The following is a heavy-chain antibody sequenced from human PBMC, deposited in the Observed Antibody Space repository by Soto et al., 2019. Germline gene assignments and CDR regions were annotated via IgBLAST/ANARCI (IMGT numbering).Heavy chain of an antibody. V-gene: IGHV4-31*03. D-gene: IGHD4-17*01. Sequence: QVQLQESGPGLVKPSQTLSLTCTVSGASINGGGYYWSWIRQHPGKGLEWIGSIYYSGNTYYSPSLKSRVTISVDTSKNPFSLRLTSVTAADPAVYYCARDPSYGDYSYYGMDVWGQGTTVTVSS. CDR3: ARDPSYGDYSYYGMDV. J-gene: IGHJ6*02. CDR1: GASINGGGYY. CDR2: IYYSGNT.